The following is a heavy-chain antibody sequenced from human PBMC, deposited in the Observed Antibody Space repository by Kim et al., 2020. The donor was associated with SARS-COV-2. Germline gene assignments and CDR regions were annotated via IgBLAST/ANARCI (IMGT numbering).Heavy chain of an antibody. V-gene: IGHV3-74*01. D-gene: IGHD6-25*01. CDR1: GFTFSNYW. CDR2: INDDGNNT. J-gene: IGHJ6*02. CDR3: TSHVDPGRVRAAGGPSYYYGVDV. Sequence: GGSLRLSCAASGFTFSNYWMHWVRQAPGKGLVWVSLINDDGNNTNYADSVKGRFTISRDNAKNTLYLQMNSLGAEDTAVYYCTSHVDPGRVRAAGGPSYYYGVDVWGQGTTVTVS.